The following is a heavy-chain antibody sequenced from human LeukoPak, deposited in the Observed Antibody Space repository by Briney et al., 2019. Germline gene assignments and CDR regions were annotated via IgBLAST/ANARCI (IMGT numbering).Heavy chain of an antibody. V-gene: IGHV6-1*01. Sequence: SQTLSLTCAISGDSFSSKSASWNWIRQSPSRGLEWLGRTYSRSKWFNDYAVSVKSRMTINPDTSKNQFSLHLTSVTPDDTAVYYCARGTGSLDYWGQGTLVTVSS. CDR2: TYSRSKWFN. CDR3: ARGTGSLDY. J-gene: IGHJ4*02. D-gene: IGHD1-26*01. CDR1: GDSFSSKSAS.